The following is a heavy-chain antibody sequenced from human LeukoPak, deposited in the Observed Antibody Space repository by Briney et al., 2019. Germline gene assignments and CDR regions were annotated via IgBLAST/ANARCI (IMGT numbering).Heavy chain of an antibody. CDR2: ISGSGDT. CDR3: AKEGGYNYGYLDS. J-gene: IGHJ4*02. V-gene: IGHV3-23*01. Sequence: PGGSLRLSCAVSGFSYSSYAMSWVRQAPGKGLEGVSTISGSGDTYYVDSVKGRLTISRDNSKNTLYLQMNSLRAEDTAVYYCAKEGGYNYGYLDSWGQGTLVTVSS. D-gene: IGHD5-18*01. CDR1: GFSYSSYA.